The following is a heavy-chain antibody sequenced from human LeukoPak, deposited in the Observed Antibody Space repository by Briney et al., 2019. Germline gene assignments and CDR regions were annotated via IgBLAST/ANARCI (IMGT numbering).Heavy chain of an antibody. V-gene: IGHV4-59*08. Sequence: SETLSLTCTVSGGSISTYYWTWIRQPPGKGLEWGGYIYSSGNTNYNPSLSSRVTISLDTSKNQFSLMLRSLTAADTAVYYCARRYTASPGERFDYWGQGIRLTVSS. D-gene: IGHD2-2*02. CDR2: IYSSGNT. CDR3: ARRYTASPGERFDY. CDR1: GGSISTYY. J-gene: IGHJ4*02.